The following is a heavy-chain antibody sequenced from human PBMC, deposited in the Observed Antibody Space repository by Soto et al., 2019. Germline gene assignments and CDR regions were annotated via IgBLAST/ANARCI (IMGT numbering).Heavy chain of an antibody. J-gene: IGHJ4*02. CDR3: ARESSSGNSYFDY. CDR1: GFTVSSSN. D-gene: IGHD1-26*01. V-gene: IGHV3-66*01. Sequence: EVQLVESGGGLVQPGGSLRLSCAASGFTVSSSNMRWVRQAPGKGLEWVSLIYSGGSTYYADSVKGRFTISRDNSKNTLFLQMNSVRADDTAMYYCARESSSGNSYFDYWGRGNLVAVSS. CDR2: IYSGGST.